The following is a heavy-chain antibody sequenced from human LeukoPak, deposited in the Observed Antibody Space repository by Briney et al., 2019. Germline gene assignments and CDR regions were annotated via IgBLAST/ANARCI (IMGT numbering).Heavy chain of an antibody. CDR1: GFTFSSYA. V-gene: IGHV3-30-3*01. J-gene: IGHJ6*02. CDR2: MSYDGSNK. D-gene: IGHD3-22*01. CDR3: ASKYYYDSSGYYYDGMDV. Sequence: PGGSLRLSCAASGFTFSSYAMHWVRQAPGKGLEWVAVMSYDGSNKYYADSVKGRFTISRDNSKNTLYLQMNSLRAEDTAVYYCASKYYYDSSGYYYDGMDVWGQGTTVTVSS.